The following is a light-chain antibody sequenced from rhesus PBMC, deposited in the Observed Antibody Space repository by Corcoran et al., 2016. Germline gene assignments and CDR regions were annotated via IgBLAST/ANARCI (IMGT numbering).Light chain of an antibody. CDR1: QGISSY. CDR2: AAS. J-gene: IGKJ2*01. V-gene: IGKV1-28*01. CDR3: LQHNSYPYS. Sequence: DIQMTQSPSSLSASVGDTVTITCRASQGISSYLNWFQQKPGKAPKILIYAASSLESGVPSRLRGSGSATEFTRTISSLQPEDFAAYYCLQHNSYPYSFGQGTKVEIK.